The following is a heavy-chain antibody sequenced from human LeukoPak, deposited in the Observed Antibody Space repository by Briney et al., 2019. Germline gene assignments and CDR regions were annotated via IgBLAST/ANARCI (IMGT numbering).Heavy chain of an antibody. CDR3: ARAPPRYCSSTSCHPSGWFDP. D-gene: IGHD2-2*01. CDR1: GGSFSGYY. J-gene: IGHJ5*02. Sequence: SETLSLTCAVYGGSFSGYYWSWIRQPPGKGLEWIGEINHSGSTNYSPSLKSRVTISVDTSKNQFSLKLSSVTAADTAVYYCARAPPRYCSSTSCHPSGWFDPWGQGTLVTVSS. V-gene: IGHV4-34*01. CDR2: INHSGST.